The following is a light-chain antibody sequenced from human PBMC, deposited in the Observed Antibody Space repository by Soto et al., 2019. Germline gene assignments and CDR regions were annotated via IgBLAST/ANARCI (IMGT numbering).Light chain of an antibody. CDR1: QYVGNY. J-gene: IGKJ4*01. CDR2: GAS. CDR3: QQYDNIILS. V-gene: IGKV1-33*01. Sequence: IRLTQSPTSLIASVGDRVTITCQASQYVGNYLNWYQQKPGEPPRLVISGASNLEPGVPARFSGSGSGADFTFIISDLQPEDVATYFCQQYDNIILSFGGGTKV.